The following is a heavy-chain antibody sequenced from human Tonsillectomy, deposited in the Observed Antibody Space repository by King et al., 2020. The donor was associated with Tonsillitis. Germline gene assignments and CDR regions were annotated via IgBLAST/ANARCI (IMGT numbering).Heavy chain of an antibody. Sequence: VQLVESGGGVVQPGGSLRLSCAASGFTFSSYGMLWVRQAPGKGLEWVAFIHYDGSIRYYADSVKGRFTISRDNSKNTLDLQLNSLRGEDTAVYYCAKDRAAGIFDYWGQGTLVTVSS. CDR2: IHYDGSIR. V-gene: IGHV3-30*02. J-gene: IGHJ4*02. CDR1: GFTFSSYG. CDR3: AKDRAAGIFDY. D-gene: IGHD6-13*01.